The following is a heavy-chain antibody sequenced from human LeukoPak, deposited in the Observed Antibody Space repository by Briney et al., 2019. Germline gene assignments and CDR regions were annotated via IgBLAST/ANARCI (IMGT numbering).Heavy chain of an antibody. CDR2: ITASGDRT. CDR3: ARRDIVVVVSASDY. Sequence: GESLRLSCAASGFTFSDYVMIWVRQAPGKGLEWVSGITASGDRTFYGDFVRGRFTMSRDNSKNTVYLQMNSLRVDDTAVYYCARRDIVVVVSASDYWGQGTLVTVSS. V-gene: IGHV3-23*01. CDR1: GFTFSDYV. D-gene: IGHD2-15*01. J-gene: IGHJ4*02.